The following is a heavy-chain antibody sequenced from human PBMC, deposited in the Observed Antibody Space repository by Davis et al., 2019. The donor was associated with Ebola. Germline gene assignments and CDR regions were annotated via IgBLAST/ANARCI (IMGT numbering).Heavy chain of an antibody. Sequence: LRLSCAVSGPSLSSNNWWGWIRQPPGKGLEWIGYIYYTGKTFYNPSLKGRLTMSIDAANPQFSLNLESVSVVDTAVYYCAGTTSSVAAFDLWGQGTMVTVSS. J-gene: IGHJ3*01. V-gene: IGHV4-28*01. CDR1: GPSLSSNNW. D-gene: IGHD2-21*01. CDR3: AGTTSSVAAFDL. CDR2: IYYTGKT.